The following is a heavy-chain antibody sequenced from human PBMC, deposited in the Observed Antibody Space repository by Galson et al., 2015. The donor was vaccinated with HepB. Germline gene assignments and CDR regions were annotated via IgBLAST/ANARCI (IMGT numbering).Heavy chain of an antibody. D-gene: IGHD3-3*01. CDR2: ISWNSGSI. V-gene: IGHV3-9*01. CDR3: AAYYDFWSGHAGAFDI. J-gene: IGHJ3*02. CDR1: GFTFDDYA. Sequence: SLRLSCAASGFTFDDYAMHWVRQAPGKGLEWVSGISWNSGSIGYADSVKGRFTISRDNAKNSLYLQMNSLRAEDTALYYCAAYYDFWSGHAGAFDIWGQGTMVTVSS.